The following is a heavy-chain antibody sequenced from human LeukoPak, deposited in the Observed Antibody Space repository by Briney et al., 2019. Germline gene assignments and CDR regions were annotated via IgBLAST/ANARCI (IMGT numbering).Heavy chain of an antibody. Sequence: SETLSLTCTVSGGSISSYYWSWIRQPPGKGLEWIGYIYYSGSTNYNPSLKSRVTISVDTSKNQFSLKLSSVTAADTAVYYCARTYYDFWSAGAFDIWGQGTMVTVSS. J-gene: IGHJ3*02. CDR2: IYYSGST. CDR1: GGSISSYY. V-gene: IGHV4-59*01. CDR3: ARTYYDFWSAGAFDI. D-gene: IGHD3-3*01.